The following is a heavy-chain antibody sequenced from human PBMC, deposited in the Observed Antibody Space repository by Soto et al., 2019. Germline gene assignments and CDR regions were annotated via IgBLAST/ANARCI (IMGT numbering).Heavy chain of an antibody. CDR3: VSDQKREHFETSGPNWFAT. D-gene: IGHD6-19*01. J-gene: IGHJ5*02. CDR2: ISRTSSYI. Sequence: EVQLVESGGGLVRHGGSLRLSCVVSGLTFSTYSMNWVRQTPGKGLEWVSSISRTSSYIYYRDSVKGRFTISRDNAKNSLYLQMNGLRVEDTAVYYCVSDQKREHFETSGPNWFATWGQGTLVTVSS. V-gene: IGHV3-21*02. CDR1: GLTFSTYS.